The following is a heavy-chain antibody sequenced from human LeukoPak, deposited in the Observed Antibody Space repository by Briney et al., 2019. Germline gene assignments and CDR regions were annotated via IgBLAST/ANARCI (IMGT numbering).Heavy chain of an antibody. CDR3: AIEIQPSHWSALWPEGY. V-gene: IGHV1-46*01. Sequence: ASVKVSCKASGYTFTSYYTHWVRQAPGQGLEWMGIINPSGGSTSYAQKFQGRVTMTRDTSTSTVYMELSSLRSEDTAVYYCAIEIQPSHWSALWPEGYWGQGTLVTVSS. J-gene: IGHJ4*02. CDR1: GYTFTSYY. D-gene: IGHD5-18*01. CDR2: INPSGGST.